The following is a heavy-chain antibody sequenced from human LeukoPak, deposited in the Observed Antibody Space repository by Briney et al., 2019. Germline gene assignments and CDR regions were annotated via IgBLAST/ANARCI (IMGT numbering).Heavy chain of an antibody. D-gene: IGHD6-19*01. CDR2: IYAGGST. CDR3: AKGRTAVAGTLDY. Sequence: GGSLRLSCAASGSTVSGNYMSWVRQAPGKGLEWVSVIYAGGSTYYADSVKGRFTISRDNSKNTLYLQMNSLRAEDTAVYYCAKGRTAVAGTLDYWGQGTLVTVSS. J-gene: IGHJ4*02. V-gene: IGHV3-66*01. CDR1: GSTVSGNY.